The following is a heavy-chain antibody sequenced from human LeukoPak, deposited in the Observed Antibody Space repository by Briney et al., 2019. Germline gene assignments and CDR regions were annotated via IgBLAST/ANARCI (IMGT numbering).Heavy chain of an antibody. Sequence: SETLSLTSAVSGGSISSYYWSCVRQPPGKGLEWIWHIYTSRSTTYNPSPKSRITISVDTNKSQISLKLSSVTAADTAVYYWARHESYYGSWSYYNPAHYYYYYYMDVWGKGTTVTVSS. CDR2: IYTSRST. D-gene: IGHD3-10*01. V-gene: IGHV4-4*09. CDR3: ARHESYYGSWSYYNPAHYYYYYYMDV. J-gene: IGHJ6*03. CDR1: GGSISSYY.